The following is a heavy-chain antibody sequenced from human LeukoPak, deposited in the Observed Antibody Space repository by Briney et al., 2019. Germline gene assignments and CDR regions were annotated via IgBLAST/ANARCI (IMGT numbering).Heavy chain of an antibody. CDR2: INHSGST. Sequence: SETLSLTCAVYGGSFSGYYWSWIGQPPGKGLEWIGEINHSGSTNYNPSLKSRVTISVDTSKNQFSLKLSSVTAADTAVYYCARAGRGSGYLSYWGQGTLVTVSS. CDR3: ARAGRGSGYLSY. D-gene: IGHD3-3*01. CDR1: GGSFSGYY. J-gene: IGHJ4*02. V-gene: IGHV4-34*01.